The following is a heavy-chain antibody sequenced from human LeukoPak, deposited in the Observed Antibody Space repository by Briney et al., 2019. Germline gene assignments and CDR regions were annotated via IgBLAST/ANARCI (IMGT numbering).Heavy chain of an antibody. V-gene: IGHV4-4*07. Sequence: PSETRSLTCTVFDTSISSYCWSWIGQPAGKGLEWIGRIYTSGITNYNPSLKSRVTMSVDTSKNQFSLSLGAVTAPDTAVYYCARDLIPGAKLYYWFDPWGQGTLVTVSS. CDR2: IYTSGIT. J-gene: IGHJ5*01. CDR3: ARDLIPGAKLYYWFDP. D-gene: IGHD2-8*01. CDR1: DTSISSYC.